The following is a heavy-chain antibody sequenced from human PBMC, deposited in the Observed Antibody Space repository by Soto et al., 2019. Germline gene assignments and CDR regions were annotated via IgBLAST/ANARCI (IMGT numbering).Heavy chain of an antibody. J-gene: IGHJ4*02. Sequence: QVQLVESGGGVAQPGRSLRLSCAASGFTLSGNDMHWVRQAPGKGPEWVAVMSYDGSHQYYADSVKGRFTISRDTSKSTLYLQMNSLRTEDTAVYYCAKGGWYTSSSPSDCWGQGTLVTVSS. CDR2: MSYDGSHQ. CDR1: GFTLSGND. V-gene: IGHV3-30*18. CDR3: AKGGWYTSSSPSDC. D-gene: IGHD6-6*01.